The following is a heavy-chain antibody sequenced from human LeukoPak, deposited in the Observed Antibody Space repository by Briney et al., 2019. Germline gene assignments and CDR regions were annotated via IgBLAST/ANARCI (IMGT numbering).Heavy chain of an antibody. Sequence: GGSLRLSCAASGFTFSSYAMSWVRQAPGKGLEWVSAISGGGGTTYYADSVKGRFTISRDNSKNTLYLQMNSLGAEDTAPYYCAKSIMTGSGSFYDYWGQGTLVTVSS. CDR1: GFTFSSYA. D-gene: IGHD3-10*01. CDR3: AKSIMTGSGSFYDY. J-gene: IGHJ4*02. CDR2: ISGGGGTT. V-gene: IGHV3-23*01.